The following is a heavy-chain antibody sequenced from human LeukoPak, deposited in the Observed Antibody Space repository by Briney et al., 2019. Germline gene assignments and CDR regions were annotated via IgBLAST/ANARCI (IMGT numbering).Heavy chain of an antibody. CDR2: IYYSGRT. CDR1: GVSISGHY. CDR3: ARLLDNDSSGDPDTFDM. J-gene: IGHJ3*02. V-gene: IGHV4-59*11. Sequence: PLETLSLTCTVSGVSISGHYWSWIRQPPGNGLEWIGFIYYSGRTRYNPSLHSRVTISADTSKNHLSLKLTSVTAADTAVYYCARLLDNDSSGDPDTFDMWGQGIKVTVSS. D-gene: IGHD3-22*01.